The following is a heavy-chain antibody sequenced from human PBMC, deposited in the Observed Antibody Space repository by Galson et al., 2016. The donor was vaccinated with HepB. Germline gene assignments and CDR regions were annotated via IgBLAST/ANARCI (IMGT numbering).Heavy chain of an antibody. CDR3: ARPTSLKGYSSAWYIWFDP. J-gene: IGHJ5*02. D-gene: IGHD6-19*01. V-gene: IGHV4-39*01. CDR2: VYYSGNT. Sequence: SETLSLTCTVSGGSISSSSYYWGWIRQPPGKGLEWIGNVYYSGNTYYNPSLKSRVTISVDTSKNQFSLKLTSVTAADTALYYCARPTSLKGYSSAWYIWFDPWGQGTLVTVSS. CDR1: GGSISSSSYY.